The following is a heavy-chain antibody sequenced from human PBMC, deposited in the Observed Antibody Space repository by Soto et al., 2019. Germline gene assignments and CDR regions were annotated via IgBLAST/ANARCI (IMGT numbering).Heavy chain of an antibody. CDR2: ISWNSGSI. CDR3: AKDQSGGSYDYGMDV. Sequence: EVQLVESGGGLVQPGRSLRLSCAASGFTFDDYAMHWVRQAPGKGLEWVSGISWNSGSIGYADSVKGRFTISRDNAKNSLYLQMNSLRAEDTALYYCAKDQSGGSYDYGMDVWGKGTTVTVSS. D-gene: IGHD1-26*01. CDR1: GFTFDDYA. V-gene: IGHV3-9*01. J-gene: IGHJ6*04.